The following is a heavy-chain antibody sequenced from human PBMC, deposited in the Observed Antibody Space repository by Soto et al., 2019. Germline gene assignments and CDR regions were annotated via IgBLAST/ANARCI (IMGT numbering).Heavy chain of an antibody. CDR2: IFYLGSS. CDR1: GDSIISSDFY. Sequence: SETLSLTCTVSGDSIISSDFYWGWVRQPPGKGLEWIGSIFYLGSSYYNPSLKSRVTMSVDTSKNQFSLRLRSVTAADMALYFCARHSLALRKNDWFDPWGQGTMVTVSS. CDR3: ARHSLALRKNDWFDP. V-gene: IGHV4-39*01. D-gene: IGHD3-3*02. J-gene: IGHJ5*02.